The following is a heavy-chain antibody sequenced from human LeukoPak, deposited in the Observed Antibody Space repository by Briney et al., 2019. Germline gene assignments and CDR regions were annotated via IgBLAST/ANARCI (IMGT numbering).Heavy chain of an antibody. D-gene: IGHD4-17*01. J-gene: IGHJ5*01. Sequence: GGSLRLSCAASGFTFSSYWMNWLRQAPGKGLEWVANVKQDRSEKYYVDSVKGRFTISRDNAKNSLYLQMNSLRAEDTAVYYCAKEGDYPILTYDSWGQGALVTVSS. V-gene: IGHV3-7*01. CDR3: AKEGDYPILTYDS. CDR1: GFTFSSYW. CDR2: VKQDRSEK.